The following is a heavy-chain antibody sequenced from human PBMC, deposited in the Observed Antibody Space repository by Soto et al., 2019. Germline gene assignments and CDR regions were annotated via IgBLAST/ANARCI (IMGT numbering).Heavy chain of an antibody. Sequence: QVQLVQSGAEVKKPESSVKVSCKAPGGTFSTYAISWVRQAPGQGLEWMGGINPMFGTANYAQRFQDRVTITADTSTNTVYMELSSLRSEDTAVYFCASGIRLWLRRINDGYTGWGQGTLVTVSS. V-gene: IGHV1-69*14. CDR3: ASGIRLWLRRINDGYTG. D-gene: IGHD5-12*01. CDR2: INPMFGTA. CDR1: GGTFSTYA. J-gene: IGHJ4*02.